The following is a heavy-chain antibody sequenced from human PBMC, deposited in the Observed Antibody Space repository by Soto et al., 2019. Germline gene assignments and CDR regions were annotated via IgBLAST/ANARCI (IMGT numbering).Heavy chain of an antibody. V-gene: IGHV3-23*01. CDR2: ISGSGDST. CDR3: ARRGSGSYYDY. Sequence: EVQLLESGGGLVQPGGSLRLSCAASGFTFSSYDMRWVRQAPVKELEWVSAISGSGDSTYYADSVKGRFTISRDNSKNTLYLQMNSLRAEDTAVYYCARRGSGSYYDYWGQGTLVTVSS. CDR1: GFTFSSYD. D-gene: IGHD1-26*01. J-gene: IGHJ4*02.